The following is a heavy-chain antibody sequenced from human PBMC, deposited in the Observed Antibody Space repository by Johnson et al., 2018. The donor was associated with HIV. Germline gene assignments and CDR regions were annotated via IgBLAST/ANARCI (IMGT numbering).Heavy chain of an antibody. J-gene: IGHJ3*02. V-gene: IGHV3-30*04. CDR1: GFTFSSYA. Sequence: QVQLVESGGGVVQPGRSLRLSCAASGFTFSSYAMHWVRQAPGKGLECVAVISYDGSNKYYADSVKGRFTISRDNSRNTLNLQMNNLRAEDTGVYYCARDTYDFWSGEGAFDIWGQGTMVTVSS. D-gene: IGHD3-3*01. CDR2: ISYDGSNK. CDR3: ARDTYDFWSGEGAFDI.